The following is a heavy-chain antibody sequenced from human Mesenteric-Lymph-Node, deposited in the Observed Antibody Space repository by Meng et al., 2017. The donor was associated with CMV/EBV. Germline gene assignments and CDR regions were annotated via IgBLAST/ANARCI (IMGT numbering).Heavy chain of an antibody. CDR3: AKPSITYYDFWSGNDY. J-gene: IGHJ4*02. V-gene: IGHV3-30-3*01. D-gene: IGHD3-3*01. CDR1: GFTFSSYA. CDR2: ISYDGSNK. Sequence: GESLKISCAASGFTFSSYAMHWVRQAPGKGLEWVAVISYDGSNKYYADSVKGRFTISRDNSKNTLYLQMNSLRAEDTAVYYCAKPSITYYDFWSGNDYWGQGTLVTVSS.